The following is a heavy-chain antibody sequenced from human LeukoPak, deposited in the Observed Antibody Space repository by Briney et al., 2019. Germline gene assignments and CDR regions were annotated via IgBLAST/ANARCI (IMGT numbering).Heavy chain of an antibody. D-gene: IGHD3-3*01. V-gene: IGHV3-21*01. CDR3: ASTSVTFTISRTFDY. J-gene: IGHJ4*02. CDR2: ISSSSSYI. CDR1: GFTFSSYS. Sequence: KPGGSLRLSCAASGFTFSSYSMNWVRQAPGKGLEWVSSISSSSSYIYYADSVKGRFTISRDNAKNSLYLQMNSLRAEDTAVYYCASTSVTFTISRTFDYWGQGTLVTVSS.